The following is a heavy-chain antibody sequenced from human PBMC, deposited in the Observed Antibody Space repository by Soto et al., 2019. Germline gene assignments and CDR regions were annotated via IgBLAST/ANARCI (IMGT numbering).Heavy chain of an antibody. CDR3: ARDYNWAFDI. V-gene: IGHV3-48*01. CDR2: IRSSTSTI. D-gene: IGHD1-20*01. Sequence: EVQLVESGGRLVEPGGSLRLSCVVSELIFVSSSMNWVRQAPGKGLEWVAYIRSSTSTILYADSVKGRFTISSDSAKNSLYLQMNSLRAEDTAVYFCARDYNWAFDIW. J-gene: IGHJ3*02. CDR1: ELIFVSSS.